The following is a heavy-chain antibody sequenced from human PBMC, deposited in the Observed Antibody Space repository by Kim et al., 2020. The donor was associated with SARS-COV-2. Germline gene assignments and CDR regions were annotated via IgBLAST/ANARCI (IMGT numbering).Heavy chain of an antibody. CDR2: ISFTGTT. V-gene: IGHV4-59*01. J-gene: IGHJ6*01. D-gene: IGHD2-21*02. CDR3: ARGKVGVDCYSSDYYYY. Sequence: SETLSLTCSVSGGSINTNYLRWVRQAPGKGLEWMGYISFTGTTNYNPSLNSRGIILFDKNKKQFSLQMTSVTAADSTVDYCARGKVGVDCYSSDYYYY. CDR1: GGSINTNY.